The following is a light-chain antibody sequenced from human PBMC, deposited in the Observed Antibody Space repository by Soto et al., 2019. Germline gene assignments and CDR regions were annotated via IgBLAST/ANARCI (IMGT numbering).Light chain of an antibody. CDR2: DTS. CDR1: QSVSSY. J-gene: IGKJ1*01. CDR3: QPRSKFLWT. V-gene: IGKV3-11*01. Sequence: EIVLTQSPATLSLSPGERATLSCRASQSVSSYLAWYQQKPGQAPRPLMYDTSNRAPGIPARFSGSGSVTDFALTISSLEPEDFAVYFCQPRSKFLWTFGQGTKVDI.